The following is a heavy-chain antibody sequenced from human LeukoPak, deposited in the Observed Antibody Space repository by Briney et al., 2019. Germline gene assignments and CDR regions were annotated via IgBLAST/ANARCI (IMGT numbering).Heavy chain of an antibody. Sequence: ASVKVSCKASGYTFTGYYMHWVRQAPGQGLEWMGWINPNSGGTNYAQKFQGRVTMTRDTSISTAYMELSRLRSDDTAVYYCGITNQYSYDAFDFWGQETMVTVSS. J-gene: IGHJ3*01. CDR3: GITNQYSYDAFDF. CDR2: INPNSGGT. D-gene: IGHD5-18*01. V-gene: IGHV1-2*02. CDR1: GYTFTGYY.